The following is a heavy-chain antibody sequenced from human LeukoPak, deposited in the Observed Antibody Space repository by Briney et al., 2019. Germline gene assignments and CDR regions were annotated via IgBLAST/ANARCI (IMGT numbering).Heavy chain of an antibody. V-gene: IGHV3-43*02. Sequence: GGSLRLSCATSGFTFDEHAMHWVRQVPGRGLEWVSLISGDGANEYYADSVKGRFTISRDNSKNTLYVQMNSLRAEDTALYYCARNDYGTFYFDYWGQGTPVTVSS. D-gene: IGHD4-17*01. CDR2: ISGDGANE. CDR1: GFTFDEHA. J-gene: IGHJ4*02. CDR3: ARNDYGTFYFDY.